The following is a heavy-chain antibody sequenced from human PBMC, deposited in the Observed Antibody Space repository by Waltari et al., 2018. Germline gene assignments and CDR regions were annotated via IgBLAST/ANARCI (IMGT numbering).Heavy chain of an antibody. CDR2: ISGSGGRT. Sequence: EVQLLESGGGLVQPGGSLRLSCAASGFTFSSYAMSWVRQAPGKGLEWVSAISGSGGRTYYAASVKVRFTISRDNYKNTLYLQMNSLRAEDTAVYYCAKCSGGSYSSFDYWGQGTLVTVSS. CDR3: AKCSGGSYSSFDY. CDR1: GFTFSSYA. J-gene: IGHJ4*02. V-gene: IGHV3-23*01. D-gene: IGHD2-15*01.